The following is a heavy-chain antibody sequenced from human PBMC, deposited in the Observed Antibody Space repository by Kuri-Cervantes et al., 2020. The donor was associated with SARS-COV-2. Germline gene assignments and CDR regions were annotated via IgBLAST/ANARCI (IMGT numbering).Heavy chain of an antibody. Sequence: ASVKVSCKASGYTFTGYYMHWVRQAPGQGLEWMGIINPSGGSTSYAQKFQGRVTMTRDTSTSTAYMELSSLRSEDTAVYYCARVTYDFWSGQFRLYWFDPWGQGTLVTVSS. D-gene: IGHD3-3*01. J-gene: IGHJ5*02. CDR3: ARVTYDFWSGQFRLYWFDP. CDR2: INPSGGST. V-gene: IGHV1-46*01. CDR1: GYTFTGYY.